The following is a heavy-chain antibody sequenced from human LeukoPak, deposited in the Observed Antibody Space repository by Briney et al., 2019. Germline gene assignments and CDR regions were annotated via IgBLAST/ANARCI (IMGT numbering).Heavy chain of an antibody. D-gene: IGHD5-12*01. CDR3: ARGWLRINWYFDL. V-gene: IGHV3-30*03. J-gene: IGHJ2*01. Sequence: GGSLRLSCAASGFTFSSYGMHWVRQAPGKGLEWVSVISYDGSNKYYADSVKGRFTISRDNSMNTLYLQMNSLRAEDTAFYYCARGWLRINWYFDLWGRGTLVTVSS. CDR2: ISYDGSNK. CDR1: GFTFSSYG.